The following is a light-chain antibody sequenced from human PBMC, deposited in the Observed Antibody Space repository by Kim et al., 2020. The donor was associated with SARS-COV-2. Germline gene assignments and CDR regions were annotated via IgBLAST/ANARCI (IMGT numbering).Light chain of an antibody. J-gene: IGLJ2*01. CDR2: GKN. CDR3: NSRDSSGNHEV. V-gene: IGLV3-19*01. CDR1: SLRSYY. Sequence: SSELTQDPGVSVAMGQTVSITCQGDSLRSYYASWYQQKPGQAPVIVMYGKNNRPSGIPDRFSGSSSGNTASLTITGAQAEDEADYYCNSRDSSGNHEVFGGGTQLTVL.